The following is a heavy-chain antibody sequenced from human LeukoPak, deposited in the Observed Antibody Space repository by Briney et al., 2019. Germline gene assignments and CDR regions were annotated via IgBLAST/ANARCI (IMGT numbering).Heavy chain of an antibody. Sequence: SGTLSLICAVSAASITSSKWCSWGRQPPAKGLEGIGINSHSGSTNYNPSLKSRVTISVDKSKNQFSLRLSFVPAADSAVYYCARGLGAGGSSDWFDPWGQGILVTVSS. CDR3: ARGLGAGGSSDWFDP. D-gene: IGHD3-10*01. J-gene: IGHJ5*02. CDR1: AASITSSKW. V-gene: IGHV4-4*02. CDR2: NSHSGST.